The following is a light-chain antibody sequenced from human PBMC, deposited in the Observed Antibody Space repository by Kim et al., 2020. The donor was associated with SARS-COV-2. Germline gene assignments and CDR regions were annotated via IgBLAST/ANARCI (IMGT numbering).Light chain of an antibody. CDR1: SSDVGGYNY. CDR3: SSYTSSSTLL. J-gene: IGLJ3*02. V-gene: IGLV2-14*03. CDR2: DVS. Sequence: GQSITISCTGTSSDVGGYNYVSWYQQHPGKAPKFMIYDVSNRPSGVSNRFSGSKSGNTASLTISGLQAEDEADYYCSSYTSSSTLLFGGGTQLTVL.